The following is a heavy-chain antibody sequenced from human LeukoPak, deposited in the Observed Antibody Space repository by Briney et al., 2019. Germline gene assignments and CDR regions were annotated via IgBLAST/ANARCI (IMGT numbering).Heavy chain of an antibody. D-gene: IGHD6-19*01. CDR2: ISGSGGST. CDR1: GFTFSGYA. Sequence: GGSLRLSCAASGFTFSGYAMSWVRQAPGKGLEWVSAISGSGGSTYYADSVKGRFTISRDNSKNTLYLQMNSLRAEDTAVYYCAKDLRGRIAVAGYNWFDPWGQGTLVTVSS. J-gene: IGHJ5*02. CDR3: AKDLRGRIAVAGYNWFDP. V-gene: IGHV3-23*01.